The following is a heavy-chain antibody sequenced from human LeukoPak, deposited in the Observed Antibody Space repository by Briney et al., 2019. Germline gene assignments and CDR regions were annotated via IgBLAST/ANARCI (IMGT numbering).Heavy chain of an antibody. CDR2: INHSGST. D-gene: IGHD6-19*01. CDR1: GRSFSGYY. J-gene: IGHJ4*02. CDR3: ARRLDGSGWYDDY. Sequence: SETLSLTCAVYGRSFSGYYWSWIRQPPGKGLEWSGEINHSGSTNYNPSLKSRVTISVDTSKNQFSLKLSSVTAADTAVYYCARRLDGSGWYDDYWGQGTLVTVSS. V-gene: IGHV4-34*01.